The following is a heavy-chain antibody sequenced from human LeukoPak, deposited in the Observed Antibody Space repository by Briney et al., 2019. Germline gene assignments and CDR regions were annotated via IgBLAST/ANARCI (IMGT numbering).Heavy chain of an antibody. CDR3: ARLDYGDYYFDY. J-gene: IGHJ4*02. D-gene: IGHD4-17*01. CDR2: IYYSGTT. V-gene: IGHV4-39*01. CDR1: GGSISSSSYN. Sequence: ADTLSLTCTVSGGSISSSSYNWVWIRQPPGKGLEWIGNIYYSGTTYYNPSLKSRVTIFVDTSKNQFSLKLNSVTAADTAVYYCARLDYGDYYFDYWGLGTLVSVSS.